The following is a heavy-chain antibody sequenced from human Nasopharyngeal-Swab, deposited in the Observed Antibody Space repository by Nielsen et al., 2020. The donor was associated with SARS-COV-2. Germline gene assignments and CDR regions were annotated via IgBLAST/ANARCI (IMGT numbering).Heavy chain of an antibody. D-gene: IGHD1-14*01. CDR3: ARQRGTS. V-gene: IGHV4-59*08. CDR2: IYSSGST. CDR1: GDSISTSH. J-gene: IGHJ4*02. Sequence: SETLSLTCKVSGDSISTSHWSWIRQSPGKGLEWIGYIYSSGSTNYNPSLKSRVTISVDTSKNEFSLRLNSVTAADTAVYFCARQRGTSWGQGTLVTVSS.